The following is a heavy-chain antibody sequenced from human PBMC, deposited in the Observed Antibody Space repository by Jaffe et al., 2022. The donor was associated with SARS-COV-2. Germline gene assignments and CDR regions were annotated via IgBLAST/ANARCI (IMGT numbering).Heavy chain of an antibody. Sequence: QITLKESGPTLVKPTQTVTLTCTFSGFSLSTHGVGVGWIRQPPGKALEWLAAIYWGNDKYYSPSLQSRLTILKDTSKNQVVLTMTNMDPVDTATYYCAHFRDWSGSEWGQGTLLTVSS. CDR3: AHFRDWSGSE. CDR1: GFSLSTHGVG. D-gene: IGHD3-9*01. J-gene: IGHJ4*02. V-gene: IGHV2-5*02. CDR2: IYWGNDK.